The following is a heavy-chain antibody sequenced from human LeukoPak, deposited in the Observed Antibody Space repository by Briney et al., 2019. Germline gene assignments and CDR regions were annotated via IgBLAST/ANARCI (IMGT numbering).Heavy chain of an antibody. V-gene: IGHV4-34*01. J-gene: IGHJ4*02. D-gene: IGHD1-1*01. CDR3: ARQATENDHEWGVYFGY. CDR2: INHSGST. Sequence: SETLSLTCAVYGGSFSGYYWSWIRQPPGKGLEWIGEINHSGSTNYNPSLKSRVTISVDTSKNQFSLKLSSVTAADTAVYYCARQATENDHEWGVYFGYWGQGTLVTVSS. CDR1: GGSFSGYY.